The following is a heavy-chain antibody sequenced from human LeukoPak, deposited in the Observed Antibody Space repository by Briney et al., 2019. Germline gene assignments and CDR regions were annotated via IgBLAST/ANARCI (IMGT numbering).Heavy chain of an antibody. Sequence: GGSLRLSCAASGFTFSSYGMSWVRQAPGKGLEWVSAISGSGDSTYYADSVKGRFTISRDNSKNTLYLQMNSLRAEDTAVYYCAKDRGLRIQLWLFDYWGQGTLVTVSS. D-gene: IGHD5-18*01. V-gene: IGHV3-23*01. CDR3: AKDRGLRIQLWLFDY. J-gene: IGHJ4*02. CDR2: ISGSGDST. CDR1: GFTFSSYG.